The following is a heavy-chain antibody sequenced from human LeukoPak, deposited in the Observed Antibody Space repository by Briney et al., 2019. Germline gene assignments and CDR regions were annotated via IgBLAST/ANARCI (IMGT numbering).Heavy chain of an antibody. J-gene: IGHJ4*02. CDR3: AKSYYYDSSGCSDY. Sequence: GGSLRLSCAASGFTFSSYAMSWVRQAPGKGLEWVSAISGSGGSTYYADSVKGRFTISRDNSKNTLYLQMNSLRAEDTAVYYCAKSYYYDSSGCSDYWGQGTLVTVSS. CDR2: ISGSGGST. D-gene: IGHD3-22*01. V-gene: IGHV3-23*01. CDR1: GFTFSSYA.